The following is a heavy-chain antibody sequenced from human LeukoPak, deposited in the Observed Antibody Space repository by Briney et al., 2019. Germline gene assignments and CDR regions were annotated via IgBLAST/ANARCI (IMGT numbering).Heavy chain of an antibody. J-gene: IGHJ3*02. CDR1: RGSIRSSS. Sequence: SETLSLTCSISRGSIRSSSWTWIRQSAGKGLEWIGLVLTSGTAIYNPSLKSRVTMSLDTSKSQFSLNVTSVTAADTAVYYCTRVSYPSFWSGSYSSPPGDAFDIWGQGTMVIVSS. D-gene: IGHD3-3*01. V-gene: IGHV4-4*07. CDR3: TRVSYPSFWSGSYSSPPGDAFDI. CDR2: VLTSGTA.